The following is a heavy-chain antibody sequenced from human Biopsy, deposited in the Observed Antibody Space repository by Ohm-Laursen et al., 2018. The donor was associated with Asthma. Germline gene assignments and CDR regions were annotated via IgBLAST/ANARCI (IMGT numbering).Heavy chain of an antibody. CDR2: IYYSGTT. J-gene: IGHJ6*02. CDR1: SGSGGYMRSGNYY. V-gene: IGHV4-39*01. Sequence: SDTLPLTCSLSSGSGGYMRSGNYYWGWIRQPPGKGLEWIGSIYYSGTTYYNPSLESRVTVSADTSKNRFSLKLTSVTAADTAVYYCVRGSSSWHHGPFHYYYGLDVWGQGTTATVSS. CDR3: VRGSSSWHHGPFHYYYGLDV. D-gene: IGHD6-13*01.